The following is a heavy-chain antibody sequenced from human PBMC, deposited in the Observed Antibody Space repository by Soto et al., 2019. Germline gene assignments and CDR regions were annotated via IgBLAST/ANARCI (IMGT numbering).Heavy chain of an antibody. CDR3: ARGGSYRYDWFDP. J-gene: IGHJ5*02. CDR1: GGSISSGDYY. D-gene: IGHD3-16*02. Sequence: SETLSLTCTVSGGSISSGDYYWSWIRQPPGKGLEWIGYIYYSGSTYYNPSLKSRVTISVDTSKNQFSLKLSSVTAADTAVYYCARGGSYRYDWFDPWGQGTLVTVSS. V-gene: IGHV4-30-4*01. CDR2: IYYSGST.